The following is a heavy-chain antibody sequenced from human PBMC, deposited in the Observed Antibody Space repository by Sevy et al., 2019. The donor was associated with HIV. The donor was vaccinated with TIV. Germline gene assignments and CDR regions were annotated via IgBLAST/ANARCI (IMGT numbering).Heavy chain of an antibody. D-gene: IGHD3-22*01. CDR3: ARHIDDSSGYLYFFDY. J-gene: IGHJ4*02. V-gene: IGHV3-21*01. CDR2: ISSRSSYI. CDR1: GFSFSTYS. Sequence: GGSLRLSCAASGFSFSTYSMNWVRQAPGKGLEWVSSISSRSSYIYYADSVKGRFTISRDNAKNSLFLQMNSLRAEDTACYYCARHIDDSSGYLYFFDYWGQGSLVTVSS.